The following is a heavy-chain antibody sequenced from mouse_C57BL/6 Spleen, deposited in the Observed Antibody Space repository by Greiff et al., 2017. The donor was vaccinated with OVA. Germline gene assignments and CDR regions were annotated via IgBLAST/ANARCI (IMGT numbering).Heavy chain of an antibody. CDR3: ARCDYGTPTYFDY. J-gene: IGHJ2*01. D-gene: IGHD2-4*01. CDR2: IYPGDGDT. V-gene: IGHV1-80*01. Sequence: VQLQQSGAELVKPGASVKISCKASGYAFSSYWMNWVKQRPGTGLEWIGQIYPGDGDTNYKGKFKGKATLTADKSSSTAYMQLSSLTSEDSAVYFCARCDYGTPTYFDYWGQGTTLTVSS. CDR1: GYAFSSYW.